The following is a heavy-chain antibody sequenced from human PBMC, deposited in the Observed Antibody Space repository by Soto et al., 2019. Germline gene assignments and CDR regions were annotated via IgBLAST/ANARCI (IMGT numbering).Heavy chain of an antibody. CDR2: IRAHNGET. Sequence: QVHLVQSGAEVKRPGASVKVSCKASAYTSTLYGITWVRQAPGQGLEWMGWIRAHNGETKFARKFQDRVTMTTDASSSTVFMELRTLTSDDTAVYYCATALGTSGWFDYWGQGTLVTVPS. J-gene: IGHJ4*02. V-gene: IGHV1-18*01. CDR3: ATALGTSGWFDY. D-gene: IGHD6-19*01. CDR1: AYTSTLYG.